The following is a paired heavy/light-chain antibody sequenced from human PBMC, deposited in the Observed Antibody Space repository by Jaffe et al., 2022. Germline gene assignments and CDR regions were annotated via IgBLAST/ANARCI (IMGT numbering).Heavy chain of an antibody. CDR3: ARASWIQLWLIGPTYYFDY. CDR2: INSDGSST. CDR1: GFTFSSYW. V-gene: IGHV3-74*01. D-gene: IGHD5-18*01. J-gene: IGHJ4*02. Sequence: EVQLVESGGGLVQPGGSLRLSCAASGFTFSSYWMHWVRQAPGKGLVWVSRINSDGSSTSYADSVKGRFTISRDNAKNTLYLQMNSLRAEDTAVYYCARASWIQLWLIGPTYYFDYWGQGTLVTVSS.
Light chain of an antibody. Sequence: SSELTQDPAVSVALGQTVRITCQGDSLRSYYASWYQQKPGQAPVLVIYGKNNRPSGIPDRFSGSSSGNTASLTITGAQAEDEADYYCNSRDSSGNHPVFGGGTKLTVL. V-gene: IGLV3-19*01. CDR1: SLRSYY. CDR2: GKN. J-gene: IGLJ2*01. CDR3: NSRDSSGNHPV.